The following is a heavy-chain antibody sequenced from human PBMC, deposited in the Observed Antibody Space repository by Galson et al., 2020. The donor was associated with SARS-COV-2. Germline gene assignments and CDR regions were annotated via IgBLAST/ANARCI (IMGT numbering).Heavy chain of an antibody. J-gene: IGHJ4*02. CDR3: ARDLGYGSGFDY. D-gene: IGHD3-10*01. V-gene: IGHV4-39*07. CDR2: IYYSGST. CDR1: GGSISSSSYY. Sequence: SETLSLTCTVSGGSISSSSYYWGWIRQPPGKGLEWIGSIYYSGSTYYNPSLKSRVTISVDTSKNQFSLKLSSVTAADTAVYYCARDLGYGSGFDYWGQGTLVTVSS.